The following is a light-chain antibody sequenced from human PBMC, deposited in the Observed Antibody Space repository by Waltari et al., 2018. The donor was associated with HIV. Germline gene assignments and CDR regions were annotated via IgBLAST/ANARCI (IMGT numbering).Light chain of an antibody. CDR3: QQYDSSVLT. CDR1: QSLRSMY. V-gene: IGKV3D-20*01. Sequence: ELVLTQSPATLSLSPGDRDTLSCGASQSLRSMYLAWYQQKPGLTPRLLIYDVSSRATGIPDRFSGSGSGTDFTLTISRLEPEDFAVYYCQQYDSSVLTFGGGTRVEIK. CDR2: DVS. J-gene: IGKJ4*01.